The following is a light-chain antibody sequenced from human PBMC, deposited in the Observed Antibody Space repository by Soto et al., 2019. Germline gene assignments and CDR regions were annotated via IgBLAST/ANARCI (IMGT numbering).Light chain of an antibody. J-gene: IGLJ2*01. CDR2: DIG. Sequence: QSALTQPRSVSGSLGQSVTITCTGTSSDIGGYNFVSWYQQVPGKAPKLMIFDIGERPSGVPDRFSAAKSGDTASLTISGLQAEDEADYYCCSYAGSKTFVAFGGGTKVTVL. CDR3: CSYAGSKTFVA. V-gene: IGLV2-11*01. CDR1: SSDIGGYNF.